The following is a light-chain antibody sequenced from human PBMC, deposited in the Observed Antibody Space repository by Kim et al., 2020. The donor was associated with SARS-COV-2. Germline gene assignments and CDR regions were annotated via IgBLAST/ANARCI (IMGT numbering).Light chain of an antibody. CDR3: QQHNGY. CDR2: RVS. Sequence: DIQMTQSPSTLSASVGDRVTITCRASQSINNWLAWYQQKPGKAPKPLIYRVSKLESGVPSRFSGSGSGTEFTLTISSLQPDDFATYYCQQHNGYFGQGTKLEIK. V-gene: IGKV1-5*03. J-gene: IGKJ2*01. CDR1: QSINNW.